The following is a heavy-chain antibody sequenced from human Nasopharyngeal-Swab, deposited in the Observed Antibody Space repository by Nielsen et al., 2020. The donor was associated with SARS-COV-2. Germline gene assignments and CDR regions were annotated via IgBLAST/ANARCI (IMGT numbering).Heavy chain of an antibody. D-gene: IGHD3-10*01. CDR3: GSSLLWYSY. J-gene: IGHJ4*02. CDR2: IRSKGYGETT. Sequence: WIRQLPGKGLEWVGFIRSKGYGETTEYAASVKGRFTISRDDSNNIAYLQMNGLITDDTAVYYCGSSLLWYSYWSQGTLVTVSS. V-gene: IGHV3-49*02.